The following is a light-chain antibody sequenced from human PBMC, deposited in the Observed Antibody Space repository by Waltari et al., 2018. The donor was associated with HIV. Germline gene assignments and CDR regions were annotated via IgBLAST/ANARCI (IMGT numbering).Light chain of an antibody. CDR2: GAS. CDR3: QQYGSSPRT. V-gene: IGKV3-20*01. CDR1: QTVSSRY. Sequence: EIVLTQSPGTLSLSPGERATLSCRASQTVSSRYLALYQQKPGQAPRLLSYGASNRGTGIPDRLSGSGSGTDFTLTINRLEPEDFAVYYCQQYGSSPRTFGQGTKVEIK. J-gene: IGKJ1*01.